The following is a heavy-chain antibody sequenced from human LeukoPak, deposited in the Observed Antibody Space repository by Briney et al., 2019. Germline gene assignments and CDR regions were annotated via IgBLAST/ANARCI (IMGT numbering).Heavy chain of an antibody. Sequence: GGSLRLSCEASGFTFSNYAMSWVRQAPGKGLEWVSGICGHGISIYYADSVKGRFTISRDNSKSTLYLVMNSLRAEDTAVYYCAKEDGTYVSGRYYYFDYWGQGTLVTVSS. CDR2: ICGHGISI. J-gene: IGHJ4*02. CDR1: GFTFSNYA. CDR3: AKEDGTYVSGRYYYFDY. D-gene: IGHD3-10*01. V-gene: IGHV3-23*01.